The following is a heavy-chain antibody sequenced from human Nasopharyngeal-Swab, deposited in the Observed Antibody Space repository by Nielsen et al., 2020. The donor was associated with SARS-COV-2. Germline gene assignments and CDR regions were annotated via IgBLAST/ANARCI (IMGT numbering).Heavy chain of an antibody. CDR2: ISGSGGST. V-gene: IGHV3-23*01. Sequence: GGSLRLSCAASGFTFSSYAMSWVRQAPGKGLEWVSAISGSGGSTYYADSVKGRFTISRDNSKNTLYLQMNSQRAEDTAVYYCAKDIYSSGWYYFDYWGQGTLVTVSS. CDR3: AKDIYSSGWYYFDY. J-gene: IGHJ4*02. D-gene: IGHD6-19*01. CDR1: GFTFSSYA.